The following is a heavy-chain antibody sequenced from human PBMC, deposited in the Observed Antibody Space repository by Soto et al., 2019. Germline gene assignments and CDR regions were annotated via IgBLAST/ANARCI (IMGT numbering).Heavy chain of an antibody. Sequence: EVQLVESGGCLVQPGGSLRLSCAASGFSFNTYEMNWVRQAPGKGLEWVSYISSSGSTIYYADSVKGRFTVSRDNGKNSLYLQMNSLRGEDTAVYYCAYGGSCDYWGQGTQVTVSS. D-gene: IGHD1-26*01. CDR3: AYGGSCDY. V-gene: IGHV3-48*03. J-gene: IGHJ4*02. CDR2: ISSSGSTI. CDR1: GFSFNTYE.